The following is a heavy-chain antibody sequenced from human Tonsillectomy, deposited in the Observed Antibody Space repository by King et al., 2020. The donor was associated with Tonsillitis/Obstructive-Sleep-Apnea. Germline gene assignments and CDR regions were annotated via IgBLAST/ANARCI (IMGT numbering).Heavy chain of an antibody. D-gene: IGHD2-2*01. CDR2: IYYSGST. CDR1: GGSNSSYY. J-gene: IGHJ6*03. Sequence: QLQESGPGLVKPSETLSLTCTVSGGSNSSYYWSWIRQPPGKGLEWIGYIYYSGSTNYNPSLKSRVTISVDTSKNQFSLKLSSVTAADTAVYYCAWGAAASSYYMDVWGKGTTVTVSS. CDR3: AWGAAASSYYMDV. V-gene: IGHV4-59*08.